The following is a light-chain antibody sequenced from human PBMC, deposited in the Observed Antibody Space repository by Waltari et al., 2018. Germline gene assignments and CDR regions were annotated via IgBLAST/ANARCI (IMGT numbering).Light chain of an antibody. Sequence: QSALTQPRSVSGSPGQSVTISCTGTSSDVGGYNYVSCYQQPPGKAPNLIIYDVSKRPSGVPXRFSGSKSGNTASLTISGLQAEDEADYYCCSYAGSYTLVFGGGTKLTVL. CDR3: CSYAGSYTLV. CDR2: DVS. J-gene: IGLJ2*01. CDR1: SSDVGGYNY. V-gene: IGLV2-11*01.